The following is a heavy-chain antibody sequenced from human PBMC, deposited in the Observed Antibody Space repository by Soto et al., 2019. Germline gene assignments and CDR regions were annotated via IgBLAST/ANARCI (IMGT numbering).Heavy chain of an antibody. CDR3: ARLANMFDFDN. CDR1: GYTFTNYW. D-gene: IGHD3-10*02. Sequence: PGESLKISCQGSGYTFTNYWIGWVRQTPGKGLEWMGIIYPGDSDTRYSPSFQGQVTISADKSINTAYLQWSSLKASDTAMYYCARLANMFDFDNWGHGTLVTVSS. CDR2: IYPGDSDT. V-gene: IGHV5-51*01. J-gene: IGHJ4*01.